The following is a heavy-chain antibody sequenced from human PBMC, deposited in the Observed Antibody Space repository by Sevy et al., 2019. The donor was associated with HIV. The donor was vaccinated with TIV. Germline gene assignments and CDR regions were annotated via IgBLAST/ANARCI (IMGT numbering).Heavy chain of an antibody. CDR2: IKEDGSAK. D-gene: IGHD1-26*01. V-gene: IGHV3-7*01. CDR3: ARDSPGYGGYSY. Sequence: GGSLRLSCAASRFTFKTYWMSWVRQAPGKGLEWVGNIKEDGSAKYYADSVRGRFTISRDNAKNSLYLQMISLRVEDTAVYYCARDSPGYGGYSYWGQGTLVTVSS. CDR1: RFTFKTYW. J-gene: IGHJ4*01.